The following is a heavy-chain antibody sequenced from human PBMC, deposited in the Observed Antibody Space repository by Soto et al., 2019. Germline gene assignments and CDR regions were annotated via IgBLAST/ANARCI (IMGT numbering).Heavy chain of an antibody. CDR3: ASSGSSSWYDPRGYGMDV. J-gene: IGHJ6*02. V-gene: IGHV4-4*07. Sequence: SETLSLTCTVSGGSISSYYWSWIRQPAGKGLEWIGRIYTSGSTNYNPSLKSRVTMSVDTSKNQFSLKLSSVTAADTAVYYCASSGSSSWYDPRGYGMDVWGQGTTVTVSS. CDR2: IYTSGST. D-gene: IGHD6-13*01. CDR1: GGSISSYY.